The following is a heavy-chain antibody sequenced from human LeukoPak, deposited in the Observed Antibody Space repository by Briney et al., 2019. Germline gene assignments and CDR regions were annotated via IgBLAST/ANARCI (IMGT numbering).Heavy chain of an antibody. CDR1: GFTFSSYA. Sequence: GGSLRLSCAASGFTFSSYAMSWVRQAPGKGLEGVSAISGSGGSTYYADSVKGRFTISRDNSKNTLYLQMNSLRAEDTAVYYCARGAQGYSLSNGPDYWGQGTLVTVSS. J-gene: IGHJ4*02. CDR3: ARGAQGYSLSNGPDY. CDR2: ISGSGGST. V-gene: IGHV3-23*01. D-gene: IGHD5-18*01.